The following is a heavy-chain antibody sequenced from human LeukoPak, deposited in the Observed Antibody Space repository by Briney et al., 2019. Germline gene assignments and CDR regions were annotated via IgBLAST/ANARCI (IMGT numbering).Heavy chain of an antibody. J-gene: IGHJ6*03. Sequence: GASVKVSCKASGYTFTGYYMHWVRQAPGQGLEWMGWINPNSGGTNYAQKFQGRVTMTRDTSISTAYMELSRLRSDDTAVYYCARDGGGTGWGRQQLGYYYYYYYMDVWGKGTTVTVSS. CDR3: ARDGGGTGWGRQQLGYYYYYYYMDV. CDR2: INPNSGGT. D-gene: IGHD6-13*01. CDR1: GYTFTGYY. V-gene: IGHV1-2*02.